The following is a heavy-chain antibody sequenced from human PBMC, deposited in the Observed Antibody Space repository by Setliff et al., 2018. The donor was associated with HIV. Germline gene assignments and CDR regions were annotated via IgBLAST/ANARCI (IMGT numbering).Heavy chain of an antibody. J-gene: IGHJ4*02. Sequence: SETLSLTCTVSGGSTDSGSYYWAWIRQPPGKGLEWIGSMYYTGSTYYNPSLKSRVTISIDTSKNQLSLKLNAVTAADTAMYYCARDGGSSGWYFVLGYSDYWGPGTLVTVSS. CDR1: GGSTDSGSYY. CDR3: ARDGGSSGWYFVLGYSDY. CDR2: MYYTGST. V-gene: IGHV4-39*02. D-gene: IGHD6-19*01.